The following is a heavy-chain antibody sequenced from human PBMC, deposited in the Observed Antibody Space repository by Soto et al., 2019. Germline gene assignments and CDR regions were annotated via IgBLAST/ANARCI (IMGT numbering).Heavy chain of an antibody. Sequence: QMHLQESGPGLVKPPETLSLTCAVSGGSISRSSYYWGWVRQPPGKGLEWIGSVYYTGTTYYNPSLTSRVSISVDTSDNQFSLTVTSVTAADTAVYYCARHPFWYFDLWGRGSLVSVSS. V-gene: IGHV4-39*01. CDR3: ARHPFWYFDL. J-gene: IGHJ2*01. CDR2: VYYTGTT. CDR1: GGSISRSSYY.